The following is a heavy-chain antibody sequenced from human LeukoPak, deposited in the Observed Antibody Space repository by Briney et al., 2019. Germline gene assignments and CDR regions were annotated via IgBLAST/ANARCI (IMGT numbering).Heavy chain of an antibody. CDR3: AKVGPGAARDY. CDR2: ISGSDGNT. J-gene: IGHJ4*02. Sequence: PGGSLRLSCAATGFTFSSYVMSWVRQAPGKGLEWVSAISGSDGNTYYGDSVKGRFTISRDNSRNTLYMQMNSLRAEDTAVYYCAKVGPGAARDYWGQGTLVTVSS. CDR1: GFTFSSYV. V-gene: IGHV3-23*01. D-gene: IGHD5-18*01.